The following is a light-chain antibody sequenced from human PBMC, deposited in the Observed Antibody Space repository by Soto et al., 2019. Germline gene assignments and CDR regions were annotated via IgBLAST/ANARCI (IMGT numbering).Light chain of an antibody. CDR2: GAS. CDR3: QQYGSPMYT. J-gene: IGKJ2*01. Sequence: EIVLTQSPGTLSLSPGERATLSCRASQSVSSSYLAWYQQNPGQAPRLLIYGASSRATGIPDRFSGSGSGTDFTLTISRLEPEDFSVYYCQQYGSPMYTFGQGTKLEIK. V-gene: IGKV3-20*01. CDR1: QSVSSSY.